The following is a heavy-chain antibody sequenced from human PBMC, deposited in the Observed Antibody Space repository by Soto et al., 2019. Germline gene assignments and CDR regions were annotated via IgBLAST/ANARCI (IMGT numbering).Heavy chain of an antibody. J-gene: IGHJ5*02. D-gene: IGHD2-15*01. CDR1: GYTFTAYG. CDR3: ARDQVAVAGTDNWFDP. Sequence: QVQLVQSGAEVRKPGASVKVSCEASGYTFTAYGISWVRQAPGQGLEWVGWISTYNGYTKYAQKIQGRVTMTIDTSTSTAYMELRSLRSDDTAVYYCARDQVAVAGTDNWFDPWGQGTLVTVSS. V-gene: IGHV1-18*04. CDR2: ISTYNGYT.